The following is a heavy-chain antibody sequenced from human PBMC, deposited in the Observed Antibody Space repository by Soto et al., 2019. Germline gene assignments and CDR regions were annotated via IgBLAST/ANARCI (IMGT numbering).Heavy chain of an antibody. CDR3: ATPTVTTDDVFDI. CDR2: IIPILGIA. D-gene: IGHD4-17*01. J-gene: IGHJ3*02. Sequence: ASVKVSCKASGGTFSSYTISWVRQAPGQGLEWMGRIIPILGIASYAQKFQGRVTITADKSTSTAYMELSSLRSEDTAVYYCATPTVTTDDVFDIWGQGSMVTGSS. V-gene: IGHV1-69*02. CDR1: GGTFSSYT.